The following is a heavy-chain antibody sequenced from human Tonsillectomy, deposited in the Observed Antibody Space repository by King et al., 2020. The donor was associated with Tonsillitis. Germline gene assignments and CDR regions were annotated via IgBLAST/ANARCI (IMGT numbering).Heavy chain of an antibody. V-gene: IGHV1-2*02. D-gene: IGHD2-15*01. Sequence: QLVQSGAEVKKPGASVKVSCKASGYGFTGYYMHWVRQAPGQGLEWMGWINPNSGGTNYAQKFQGRVTMTRDTSITTAYMELSRLRSDDTAVYYCARESREYCPGGSCPFDYWGQGPLVTVSS. CDR3: ARESREYCPGGSCPFDY. CDR1: GYGFTGYY. CDR2: INPNSGGT. J-gene: IGHJ4*02.